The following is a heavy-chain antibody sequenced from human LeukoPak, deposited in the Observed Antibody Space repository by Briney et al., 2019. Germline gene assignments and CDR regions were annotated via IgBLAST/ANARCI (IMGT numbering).Heavy chain of an antibody. CDR1: GFTFSGSA. V-gene: IGHV3-73*01. CDR3: TSLSGSYYGSYDAFDI. CDR2: IRSKANSYAT. Sequence: GGSLRLSCAASGFTFSGSAMHWVRQASGKGLEWVGRIRSKANSYATAYAASVKGRFTISRDDSKNTAYLQMNSLKTEDTAVYYCTSLSGSYYGSYDAFDIWGRGTMVTVSS. D-gene: IGHD1-26*01. J-gene: IGHJ3*02.